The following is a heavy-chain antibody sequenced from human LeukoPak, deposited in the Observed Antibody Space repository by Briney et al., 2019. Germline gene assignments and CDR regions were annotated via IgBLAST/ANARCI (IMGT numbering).Heavy chain of an antibody. CDR3: ARGGGWDQLLFHY. V-gene: IGHV3-7*01. D-gene: IGHD1-1*01. CDR1: GFSLSNYW. Sequence: GGSLRLSCAASGFSLSNYWMNWVRQAPGKGLEWVANIKQDGSEKHYLDSVKGRFTISRDNAKNSLYLQINSLRAEDTAVYYCARGGGWDQLLFHYWGQGTLVTVSS. J-gene: IGHJ4*02. CDR2: IKQDGSEK.